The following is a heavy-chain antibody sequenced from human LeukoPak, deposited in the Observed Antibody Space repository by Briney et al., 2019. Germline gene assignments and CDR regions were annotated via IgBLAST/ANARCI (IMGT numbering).Heavy chain of an antibody. J-gene: IGHJ4*02. V-gene: IGHV4-34*01. CDR3: ARHDYTFGGGIGH. Sequence: PSETLSLTCAVYGGSFSGYYWSWIRQPPGKGLEWIGEINHSGSTNYNPSLKSRVTISVDTSKNQFSLKLSSVTAADTAVYYCARHDYTFGGGIGHWGQGTLVTVSS. CDR1: GGSFSGYY. D-gene: IGHD3-16*02. CDR2: INHSGST.